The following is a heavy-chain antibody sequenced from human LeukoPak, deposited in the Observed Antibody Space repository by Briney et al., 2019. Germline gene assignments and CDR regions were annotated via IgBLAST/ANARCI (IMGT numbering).Heavy chain of an antibody. D-gene: IGHD1-14*01. J-gene: IGHJ6*03. CDR1: GGSISSHY. Sequence: SETLSLTCTVSGGSISSHYWSWIRQPPGKGLEWIGYIYYSGSTNYNPSLKSRVTISVDTSKNHFSLKLSSVTAADTAVYYCASLTADYYYYYYMDVWGKGTTVTVSS. CDR3: ASLTADYYYYYYMDV. CDR2: IYYSGST. V-gene: IGHV4-59*11.